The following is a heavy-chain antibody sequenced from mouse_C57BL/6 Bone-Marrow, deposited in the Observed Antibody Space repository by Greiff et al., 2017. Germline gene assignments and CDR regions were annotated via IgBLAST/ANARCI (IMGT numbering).Heavy chain of an antibody. Sequence: EVHLVASGGGLVLPKVSFKLSCAASGFSFNTYAMNWVRQVPAQVLAWVARIRSKRNNDATYYADSVKDRFTIYRDESESMLCLQMNNLKTEDTAMYYCMRGSNYDYAMDYCGQGTSVTVAS. CDR3: MRGSNYDYAMDY. V-gene: IGHV10-1*01. CDR2: IRSKRNNDAT. CDR1: GFSFNTYA. D-gene: IGHD2-5*01. J-gene: IGHJ4*01.